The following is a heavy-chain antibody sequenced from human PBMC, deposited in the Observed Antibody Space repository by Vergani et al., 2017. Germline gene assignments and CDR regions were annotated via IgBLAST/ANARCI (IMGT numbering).Heavy chain of an antibody. CDR2: ISYDGSNK. J-gene: IGHJ2*01. D-gene: IGHD3-9*01. CDR1: GFTFSSYA. CDR3: AKSPKITIIPYWYFDL. V-gene: IGHV3-30-3*02. Sequence: QVQLVESGGGVVQPGRSLRLSCAASGFTFSSYAMHWVRQAPGKGLEWVAVISYDGSNKYYADSVKGRFTISRDNSKNTLYLQMNSLRAEDTAVYYCAKSPKITIIPYWYFDLWGRGTLVTVSS.